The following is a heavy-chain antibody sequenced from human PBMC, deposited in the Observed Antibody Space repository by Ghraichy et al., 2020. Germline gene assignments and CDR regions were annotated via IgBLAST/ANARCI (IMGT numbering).Heavy chain of an antibody. CDR1: GFTSSSYA. Sequence: GGSLRLSCATSGFTSSSYAMSWVRQAPGKGLEWVSSISGNGGNTDYADSVKGRFTISRDNSKSTLYLQMNSLRVEDTAVYYCARRSSWFYGRFDPWGQGTLVTVSS. J-gene: IGHJ5*02. V-gene: IGHV3-23*01. CDR2: ISGNGGNT. CDR3: ARRSSWFYGRFDP. D-gene: IGHD6-13*01.